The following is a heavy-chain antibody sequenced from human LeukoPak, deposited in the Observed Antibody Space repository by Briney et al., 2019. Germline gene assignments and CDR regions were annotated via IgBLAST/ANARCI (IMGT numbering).Heavy chain of an antibody. V-gene: IGHV3-23*01. CDR2: ISGSGGTT. Sequence: PGGSLRLSCAASGFTFSSYWMHWVRQAPGRGLEWVSGISGSGGTTYSADSVKGRFTISRDNSKNTLYLQMNSLRAEDTAVYYCARDKSPSVTNWFDPWGQGTLVTVSS. D-gene: IGHD4-17*01. CDR1: GFTFSSYW. CDR3: ARDKSPSVTNWFDP. J-gene: IGHJ5*02.